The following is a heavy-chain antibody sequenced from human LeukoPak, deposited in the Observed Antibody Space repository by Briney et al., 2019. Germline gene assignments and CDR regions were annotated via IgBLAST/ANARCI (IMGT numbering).Heavy chain of an antibody. CDR1: GFTFSSYG. J-gene: IGHJ6*02. D-gene: IGHD1-26*01. Sequence: GGSLRLSCAASGFTFSSYGMHWVRQAPGKGLEWVAVIWYDGSNKYYADSVKGRFTISRDNSKNTLYLQMNSLRAEDTAVYYCARDGSYWRYGMDVWGQGTTVTVSS. V-gene: IGHV3-33*01. CDR3: ARDGSYWRYGMDV. CDR2: IWYDGSNK.